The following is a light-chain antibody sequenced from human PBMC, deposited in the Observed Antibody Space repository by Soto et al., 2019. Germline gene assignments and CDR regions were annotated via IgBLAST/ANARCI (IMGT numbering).Light chain of an antibody. CDR2: GVS. V-gene: IGLV2-18*01. CDR1: SSDVGSYNR. CDR3: SLYTSSSTYV. J-gene: IGLJ1*01. Sequence: SALTQPPSVSGSPGQSVTISCTGTSSDVGSYNRVSWYQQPPGTAPKVMIYGVSNRPSGVPDRFSGSKSGNTASLTISGLQAEDEADYYCSLYTSSSTYVFGTGTKVTV.